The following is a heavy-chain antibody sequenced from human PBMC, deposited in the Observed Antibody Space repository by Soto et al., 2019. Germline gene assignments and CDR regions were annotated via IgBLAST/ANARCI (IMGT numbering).Heavy chain of an antibody. V-gene: IGHV3-11*05. CDR1: GFTFSDYY. J-gene: IGHJ4*02. Sequence: QVQLVESGGGLVKPGGSLRLSCAVSGFTFSDYYMTWIRQAPGKGLEWVSYISSSTSHTNYADSVKGRFTISRDNAKKSLFLQMNSLRAEDTAVYYCASGRVAAADYFDFWGQGTLVTVSS. CDR2: ISSSTSHT. CDR3: ASGRVAAADYFDF. D-gene: IGHD2-2*01.